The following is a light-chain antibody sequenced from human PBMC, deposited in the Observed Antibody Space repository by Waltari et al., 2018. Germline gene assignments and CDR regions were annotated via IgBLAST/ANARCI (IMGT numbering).Light chain of an antibody. J-gene: IGLJ2*01. V-gene: IGLV8-61*01. CDR2: STN. Sequence: QPVVTQEPSFSVSPGGTVTLTCGLSSGSVSTTYYPSGYQQTPGRAPRTLSYSTNTPSAGVPDRFSGSILGNKAALTITGAQADDESDYYCVLYMGSGIRVFGGGTKLTVL. CDR3: VLYMGSGIRV. CDR1: SGSVSTTYY.